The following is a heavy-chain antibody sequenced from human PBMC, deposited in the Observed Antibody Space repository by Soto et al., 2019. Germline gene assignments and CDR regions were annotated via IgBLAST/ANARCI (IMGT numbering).Heavy chain of an antibody. J-gene: IGHJ4*02. V-gene: IGHV1-2*02. CDR1: GYTFTGYY. CDR3: GIAAAEYYFDY. Sequence: ASVKVSCKASGYTFTGYYMHWVRQAPGQGLEWMGWIDPNSGGTNYAQKFQGRVTMTRDTSISTAYMELSRLRSDDTAVYYCGIAAAEYYFDYWGQGTLVTVSS. CDR2: IDPNSGGT. D-gene: IGHD6-13*01.